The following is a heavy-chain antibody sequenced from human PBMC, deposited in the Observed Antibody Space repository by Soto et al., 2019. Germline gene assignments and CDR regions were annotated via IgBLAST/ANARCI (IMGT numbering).Heavy chain of an antibody. Sequence: PGGSLRLSCTASGFTFNTYPMSWVRQAPGEGLQWVSSLSGSGGSTYYAGSVKGRFTISRDNSKNTLYLQMNSLRADDTAVYYCTRDGSWGQGTLVTVSS. CDR1: GFTFNTYP. J-gene: IGHJ5*02. V-gene: IGHV3-23*01. CDR2: LSGSGGST. D-gene: IGHD5-12*01. CDR3: TRDGS.